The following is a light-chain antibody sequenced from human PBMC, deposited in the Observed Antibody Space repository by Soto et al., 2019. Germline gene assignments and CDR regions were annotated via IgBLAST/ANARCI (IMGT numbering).Light chain of an antibody. CDR3: QQYNNWPLT. CDR1: QSVSSN. J-gene: IGKJ4*01. V-gene: IGKV3-15*01. Sequence: EIVMTQSPATLSVSPGERATLSCRASQSVSSNLAWYQQKPGQAPRLLIYGASTRATGIPARFSGSGSGTDFTLTISSLQSEDFAFYYYQQYNNWPLTFGGGTKVEIK. CDR2: GAS.